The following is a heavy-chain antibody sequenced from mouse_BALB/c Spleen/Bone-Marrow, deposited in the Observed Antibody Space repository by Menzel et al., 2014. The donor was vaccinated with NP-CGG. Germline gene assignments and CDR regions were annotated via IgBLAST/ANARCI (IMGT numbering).Heavy chain of an antibody. V-gene: IGHV7-3*02. CDR3: ARDISYRTYYWYFDF. J-gene: IGHJ1*01. CDR2: IRTKAKGYTS. Sequence: EVQLEESGGGLIQTGGSLRLSCASSGYTFTDYYMSWVRQPPGKALEWLGFIRTKAKGYTSEYSASVKGRFTISRDTSQSIVYLQMNARRAEDSATYSFARDISYRTYYWYFDFWGAATTAAVSS. CDR1: GYTFTDYY. D-gene: IGHD1-1*01.